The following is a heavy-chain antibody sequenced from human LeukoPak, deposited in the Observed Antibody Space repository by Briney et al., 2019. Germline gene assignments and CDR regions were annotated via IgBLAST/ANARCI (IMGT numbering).Heavy chain of an antibody. D-gene: IGHD5/OR15-5a*01. J-gene: IGHJ4*02. CDR3: ARVRSTAVADY. Sequence: SETLSLTCAVYGASFSGFYWSWIRQPPGKGLEWIGEISHSGSTNYNPSLKSRVTISVDTSKNQFSLKLSSVTAADTAVYYCARVRSTAVADYWGQGTLVTVSS. CDR2: ISHSGST. CDR1: GASFSGFY. V-gene: IGHV4-34*01.